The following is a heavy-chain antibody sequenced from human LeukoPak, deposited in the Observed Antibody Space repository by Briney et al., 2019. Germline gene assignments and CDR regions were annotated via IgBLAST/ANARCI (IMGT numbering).Heavy chain of an antibody. CDR3: ARKTLRSYAFDI. CDR1: GYTFTSYG. D-gene: IGHD3-16*01. CDR2: ISAYNGNT. J-gene: IGHJ3*02. Sequence: ASVKVSCKASGYTFTSYGISWVRQAPGQGVEGMGWISAYNGNTNYAQKLQGRVTMTTDTSTSTAYMELRSLRSDDTAVYYCARKTLRSYAFDIWGQGTMVTVSS. V-gene: IGHV1-18*01.